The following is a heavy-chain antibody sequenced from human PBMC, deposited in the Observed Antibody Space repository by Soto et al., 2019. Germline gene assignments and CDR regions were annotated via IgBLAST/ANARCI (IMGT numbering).Heavy chain of an antibody. Sequence: EVQLVESGGGLVQPGGSLRLSCAASGFTFSSYWMSWVRQAPGKGLEWVANIKQDGSEKYYVDSVKGRFTISRDNAKNSLYLQMNSLRAEDTAVYYCARGGDWLLFSLDYFDYWGQGTLVTVSS. CDR3: ARGGDWLLFSLDYFDY. CDR2: IKQDGSEK. J-gene: IGHJ4*02. D-gene: IGHD3-9*01. V-gene: IGHV3-7*03. CDR1: GFTFSSYW.